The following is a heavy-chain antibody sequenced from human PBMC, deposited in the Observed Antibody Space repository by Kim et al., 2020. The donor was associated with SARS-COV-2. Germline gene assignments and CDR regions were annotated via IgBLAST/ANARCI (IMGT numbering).Heavy chain of an antibody. CDR1: GGSFSGYY. J-gene: IGHJ4*02. CDR3: ARGYSSSWFDY. Sequence: SETLSLTCAVYGGSFSGYYWSWIRQPPGKGLEWIGEINHSGSTNYNPSLKSRVTISVDTSKNQFSLKLSSGTAADTAVYYCARGYSSSWFDYWGQGTLVTVSS. D-gene: IGHD6-13*01. CDR2: INHSGST. V-gene: IGHV4-34*01.